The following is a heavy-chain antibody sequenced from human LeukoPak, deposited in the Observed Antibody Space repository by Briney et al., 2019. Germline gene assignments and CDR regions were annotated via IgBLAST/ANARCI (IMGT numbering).Heavy chain of an antibody. V-gene: IGHV3-23*01. J-gene: IGHJ4*02. D-gene: IGHD3-10*01. CDR1: GFTFSSYA. CDR3: ASHYGSGSYSLRYFDY. CDR2: ISGSGGST. Sequence: GGSLRLSCAASGFTFSSYAMSWVRQAPGKGLEWVSAISGSGGSTYYADSVKGRFTISRDNSKNTLYLHMNSLRAEDTAVYYCASHYGSGSYSLRYFDYWGQGTLVTVSS.